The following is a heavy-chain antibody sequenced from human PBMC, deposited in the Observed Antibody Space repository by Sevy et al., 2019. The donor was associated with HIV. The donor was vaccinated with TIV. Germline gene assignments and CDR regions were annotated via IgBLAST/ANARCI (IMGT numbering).Heavy chain of an antibody. D-gene: IGHD3-9*01. CDR1: GASVSAANDY. CDR3: ARDQYYDILTGLYAIDV. V-gene: IGHV4-61*01. J-gene: IGHJ6*02. Sequence: SETLSLTCSVSGASVSAANDYWTWIRQPPGKGLEWIGNVYYFGSTKYNPSLKSRVTISLGTSQKQFSLGLTSVTAAETAVYYCARDQYYDILTGLYAIDVWGQGTTVTVSS. CDR2: VYYFGST.